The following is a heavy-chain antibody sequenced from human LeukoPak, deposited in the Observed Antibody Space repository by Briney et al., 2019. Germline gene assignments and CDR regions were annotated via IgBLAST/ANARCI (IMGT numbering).Heavy chain of an antibody. Sequence: GGSLRLSCAASGFTFSSYSINWVRLAPGKGLEWVSSISSSSSYIYYADSVKGRFTISRDNAKNSLYLQMNSLRAEDTAVYYCARGESHDYGDYVAYWGQGTLVTVSS. CDR3: ARGESHDYGDYVAY. CDR2: ISSSSSYI. J-gene: IGHJ4*02. D-gene: IGHD4-17*01. V-gene: IGHV3-21*01. CDR1: GFTFSSYS.